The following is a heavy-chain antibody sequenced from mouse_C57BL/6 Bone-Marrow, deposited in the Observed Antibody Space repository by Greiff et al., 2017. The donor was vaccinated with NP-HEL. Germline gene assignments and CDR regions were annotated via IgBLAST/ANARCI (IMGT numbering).Heavy chain of an antibody. J-gene: IGHJ1*03. CDR2: IYPGGGYT. CDR1: GYTFTNYW. V-gene: IGHV1-63*01. D-gene: IGHD1-1*01. Sequence: QVQLKQSGAELVRPGTSVKMSCKASGYTFTNYWIGWAKQRPGHGLEWIGDIYPGGGYTNYIEKFKGKATLTADKSSSTAYMQFSSLTSEDCAIYYGARRGLYGSSSYWYFDVWGTGTTVTVSS. CDR3: ARRGLYGSSSYWYFDV.